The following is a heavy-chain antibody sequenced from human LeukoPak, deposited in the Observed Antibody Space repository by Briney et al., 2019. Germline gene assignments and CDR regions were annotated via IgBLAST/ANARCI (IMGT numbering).Heavy chain of an antibody. J-gene: IGHJ4*02. CDR3: ARGEGYRVGAWWYFDN. V-gene: IGHV1-18*01. CDR2: ISAYNGNT. Sequence: ASVKVSCKASGYTFTSYGISWVRQAPGQGLEWMGWISAYNGNTNYAQKYQARVTMTRDTSTSTVYMELSSLRYEDTAVYYCARGEGYRVGAWWYFDNWGQGTQVTVSS. D-gene: IGHD1-26*01. CDR1: GYTFTSYG.